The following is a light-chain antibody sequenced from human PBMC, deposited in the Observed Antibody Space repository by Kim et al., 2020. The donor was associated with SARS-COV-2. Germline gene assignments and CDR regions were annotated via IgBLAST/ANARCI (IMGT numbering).Light chain of an antibody. Sequence: GQSVTISCTGTSSDVGGFNYVSWYQQHPGKAPKLIIYDVSKWPSGVPDRFSGSKSGNTASLTISGLQAEDEADYYCCSYAGSYTYVFGTGTKVTVL. V-gene: IGLV2-11*01. CDR1: SSDVGGFNY. J-gene: IGLJ1*01. CDR3: CSYAGSYTYV. CDR2: DVS.